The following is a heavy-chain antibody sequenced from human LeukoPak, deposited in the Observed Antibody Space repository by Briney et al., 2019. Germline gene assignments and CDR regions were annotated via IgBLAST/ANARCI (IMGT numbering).Heavy chain of an antibody. D-gene: IGHD6-19*01. Sequence: ASVKVSCKASGYTFTSYGISWVRQAPGQGLEWMGWINPNSGGTNYAQKFQGGVTMTRDTSISTAYMELSRLRSDDTAVYYCARDLEFYSSGWFYFDYWGQGTLVTVSS. CDR3: ARDLEFYSSGWFYFDY. V-gene: IGHV1-2*02. J-gene: IGHJ4*02. CDR1: GYTFTSYG. CDR2: INPNSGGT.